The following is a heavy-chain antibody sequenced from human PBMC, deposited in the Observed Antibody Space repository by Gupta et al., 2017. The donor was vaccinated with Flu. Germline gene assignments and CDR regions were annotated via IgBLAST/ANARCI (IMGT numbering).Heavy chain of an antibody. D-gene: IGHD3-10*01. Sequence: EVQLVESGGGLVQPGGSLRLSCAASGFTFSSYWMSWVRQAPGKGLEWVANIKQDGSEKYYVDSVKGRFTISRDNAKNSLYLQMNSLRAEDTAVYYCARDGGFGDPWYYFDYWGQGTLVTVSS. V-gene: IGHV3-7*04. CDR3: ARDGGFGDPWYYFDY. CDR1: GFTFSSYW. J-gene: IGHJ4*02. CDR2: IKQDGSEK.